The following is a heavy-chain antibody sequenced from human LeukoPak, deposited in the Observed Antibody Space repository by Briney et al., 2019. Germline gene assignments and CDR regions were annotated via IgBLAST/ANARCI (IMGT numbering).Heavy chain of an antibody. CDR3: ARGLLWSTGKN. J-gene: IGHJ4*02. D-gene: IGHD3-10*01. V-gene: IGHV4-34*01. CDR2: INHSGST. Sequence: SETLSLTCAVYGGSFGGYYWSWIRQPPGKGLEWIGEINHSGSTNYNPSLKSRVTISVDTSKNQFSLKLSSVTAADTAVYYCARGLLWSTGKNWGQGTLVTVSS. CDR1: GGSFGGYY.